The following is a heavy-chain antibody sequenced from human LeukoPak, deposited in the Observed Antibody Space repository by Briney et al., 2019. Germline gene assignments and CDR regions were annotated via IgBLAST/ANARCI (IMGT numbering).Heavy chain of an antibody. Sequence: SEPLSLTCSVSGGSISNFYWSWIRQPPGKGLEWIGYIHSNGGTNYNPSLKSRVTMSVDTSKNQFSLKLNSVTAADTAVYYCARHVSGIYGSRGDFDYWGPGTLVTVSS. CDR2: IHSNGGT. CDR3: ARHVSGIYGSRGDFDY. J-gene: IGHJ4*02. V-gene: IGHV4-59*08. D-gene: IGHD3-10*01. CDR1: GGSISNFY.